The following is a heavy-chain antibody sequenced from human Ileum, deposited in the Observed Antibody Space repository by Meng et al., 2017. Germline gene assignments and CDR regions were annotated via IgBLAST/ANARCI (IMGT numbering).Heavy chain of an antibody. CDR1: GFTLSDSG. D-gene: IGHD1-26*01. CDR3: TRVSLGSLSDH. V-gene: IGHV3-7*01. CDR2: INTDGSGK. Sequence: GGSLRLSCVASGFTLSDSGMNWVRQAPGKGLEWVANINTDGSGKYYVDSVKGRFTISRDNAKNSLSLQMNSMRAEDTARYYCTRVSLGSLSDHWGQGSLVTVSS. J-gene: IGHJ4*02.